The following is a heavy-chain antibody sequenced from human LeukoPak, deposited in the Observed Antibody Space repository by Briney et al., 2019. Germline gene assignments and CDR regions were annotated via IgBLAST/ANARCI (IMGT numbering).Heavy chain of an antibody. V-gene: IGHV3-48*03. CDR1: GFTFSSYE. Sequence: GGSLRLSCAASGFTFSSYEMNWVRQAPGKGLEWVSYISSSGSTIYYADSVKGRFTISRDNAKNSLYLQMNSLRAEDTAVYYCARLIAAAGTTPWFDPWGQGTLVTVSS. CDR3: ARLIAAAGTTPWFDP. J-gene: IGHJ5*02. D-gene: IGHD6-13*01. CDR2: ISSSGSTI.